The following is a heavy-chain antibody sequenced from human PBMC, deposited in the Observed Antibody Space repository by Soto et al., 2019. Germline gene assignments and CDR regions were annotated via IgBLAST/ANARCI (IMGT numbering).Heavy chain of an antibody. V-gene: IGHV4-59*01. CDR2: IYYSGST. CDR1: GGSISSYY. CDR3: ARVSRHSSGWYYFDY. D-gene: IGHD6-19*01. Sequence: SETLSLTCTVSGGSISSYYWSWIRQPPGKGLEWIGYIYYSGSTNYNPSLKSRVTISVDTSKNQFSLKLSSVTAADTAVYYCARVSRHSSGWYYFDYWGQGTLVTVSS. J-gene: IGHJ4*02.